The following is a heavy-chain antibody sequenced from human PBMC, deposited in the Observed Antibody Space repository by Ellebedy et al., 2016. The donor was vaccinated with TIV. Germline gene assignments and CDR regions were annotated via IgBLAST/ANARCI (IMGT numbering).Heavy chain of an antibody. V-gene: IGHV1-18*01. CDR3: ARDRKYYDFWSGQTVGY. J-gene: IGHJ4*02. D-gene: IGHD3-3*01. CDR2: ISAYNGNT. Sequence: ASVKVSXXASGYTFTSYGISWVRQAPGQGLEWMGWISAYNGNTNYAQKLQGRVTRTTDTSTSTAYMELRSLRSDDTAVYYCARDRKYYDFWSGQTVGYWGQGTLVTVSS. CDR1: GYTFTSYG.